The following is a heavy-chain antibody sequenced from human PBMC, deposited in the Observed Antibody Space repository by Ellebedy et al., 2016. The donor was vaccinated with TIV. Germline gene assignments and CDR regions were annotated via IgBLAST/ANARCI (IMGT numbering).Heavy chain of an antibody. J-gene: IGHJ6*02. CDR1: GFIFSSYG. V-gene: IGHV3-30*03. D-gene: IGHD4-17*01. Sequence: GESLKISXAASGFIFSSYGMHWVRQAPGKGLEWVAVISYDGSFKYYADSVKGRFTISRDNSKDTLYLQMNSLRPEDTAVYYSASGDYGDYYHYGMDVWGQGTTVTVSS. CDR3: ASGDYGDYYHYGMDV. CDR2: ISYDGSFK.